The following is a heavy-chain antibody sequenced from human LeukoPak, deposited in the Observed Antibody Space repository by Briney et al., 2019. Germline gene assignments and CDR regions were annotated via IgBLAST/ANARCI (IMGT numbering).Heavy chain of an antibody. J-gene: IGHJ6*03. CDR1: GYTFTSYY. Sequence: ASVKVSCKASGYTFTSYYMHWVRQAPGQGLEWTGIINPSGGSTSYAQKFQGRVTMTRDMSTSTVYMELSSLRSEDTAVYYCARSIAAAVYMDVWGKGTTVTVSS. CDR3: ARSIAAAVYMDV. D-gene: IGHD6-13*01. CDR2: INPSGGST. V-gene: IGHV1-46*01.